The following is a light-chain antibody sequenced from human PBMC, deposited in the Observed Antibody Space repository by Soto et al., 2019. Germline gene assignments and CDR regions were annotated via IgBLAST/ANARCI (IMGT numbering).Light chain of an antibody. CDR3: QQYNVWPLT. Sequence: EIVMTQSPATLSVSPGERATLSCRASQSVSSNLAWYQQKPGQTPNLLIYVASTRATGIPARFSGSGSGTEFTLTISSLQSEDFAVYYCQQYNVWPLTFGGGTTVEFK. CDR1: QSVSSN. V-gene: IGKV3-15*01. CDR2: VAS. J-gene: IGKJ4*01.